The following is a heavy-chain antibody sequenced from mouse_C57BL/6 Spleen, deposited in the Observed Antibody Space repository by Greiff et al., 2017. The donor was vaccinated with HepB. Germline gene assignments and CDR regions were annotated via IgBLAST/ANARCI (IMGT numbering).Heavy chain of an antibody. D-gene: IGHD1-1*01. CDR1: GFNIKDYY. V-gene: IGHV14-2*01. CDR3: ARYYGSSYWYAMDY. J-gene: IGHJ4*01. Sequence: EVMLVESGAELVKPGASVKLSCTASGFNIKDYYMHWVKQRTEQGLEWIGRIDPEDGETKYAPKFQGKATITADTSSNTAYLQLSSLTSEDTAVYYCARYYGSSYWYAMDYWGQGTSVTVSS. CDR2: IDPEDGET.